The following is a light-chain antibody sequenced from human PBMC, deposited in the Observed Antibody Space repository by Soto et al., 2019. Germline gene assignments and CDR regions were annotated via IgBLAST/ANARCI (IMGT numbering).Light chain of an antibody. V-gene: IGLV2-14*01. J-gene: IGLJ1*01. CDR2: EVS. Sequence: SALTEPARESGSPGQSIAISCTGSSSDVGAYTSVSWYQQHPGKAPKLMIYEVSNRPSGVSRRFSGSKSGNTASLTISGLQAEDEAHYYCSSYPSANRDYVFGTGP. CDR1: SSDVGAYTS. CDR3: SSYPSANRDYV.